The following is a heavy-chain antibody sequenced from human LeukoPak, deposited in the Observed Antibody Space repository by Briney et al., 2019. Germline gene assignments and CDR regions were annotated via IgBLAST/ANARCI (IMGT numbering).Heavy chain of an antibody. CDR2: IYYSGST. V-gene: IGHV4-39*01. CDR3: ARQAAAPVYNWFDP. Sequence: PSETLSLTCTVSGGSISSSSYYWGWIRQPPGKGLEWIGSIYYSGSTYYNPSLKSRVTISVDTSKNQFSLKLSSVTAADTAVYYCARQAAAPVYNWFDPWGQGTLVTVSS. D-gene: IGHD6-13*01. CDR1: GGSISSSSYY. J-gene: IGHJ5*02.